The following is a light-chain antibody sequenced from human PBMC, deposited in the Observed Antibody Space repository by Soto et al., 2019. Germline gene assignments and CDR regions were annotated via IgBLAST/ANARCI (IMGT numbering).Light chain of an antibody. V-gene: IGLV2-14*01. CDR3: TSYTNISTWV. CDR1: SSDVAAYNY. Sequence: QSALTQPASVSGSPGQSVTISCSGTSSDVAAYNYVSWYQLLPGKAPKLLIYEVTHRPSGVSSRFSGSKSGNTASLTISGLQADDEADYYCTSYTNISTWVFGGGTKVTVL. J-gene: IGLJ3*02. CDR2: EVT.